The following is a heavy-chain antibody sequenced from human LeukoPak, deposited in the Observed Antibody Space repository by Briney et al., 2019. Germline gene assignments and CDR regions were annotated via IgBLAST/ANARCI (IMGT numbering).Heavy chain of an antibody. CDR3: ARREAVTKRYYFDY. Sequence: PGGSLRLSCAASGFTVSSSYMSWVRQAPGKGLEWVSVIYRGDTDYAGSVKGRFTISRDTSKNTVYLEMNSLRAEDTAVYYCARREAVTKRYYFDYWGQGTLVTVS. D-gene: IGHD2-8*01. V-gene: IGHV3-53*01. J-gene: IGHJ4*02. CDR1: GFTVSSSY. CDR2: IYRGDT.